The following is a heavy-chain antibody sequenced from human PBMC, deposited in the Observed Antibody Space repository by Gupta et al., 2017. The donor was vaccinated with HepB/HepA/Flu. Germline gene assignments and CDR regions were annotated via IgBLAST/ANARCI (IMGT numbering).Heavy chain of an antibody. J-gene: IGHJ5*02. CDR1: GFTFSSYA. Sequence: QVQLVEYGGGVVQPGRSLRLSCAASGFTFSSYAMHWVRQAPGKGLEWVAVISYDGSNKYYADSVKGRFTISRDNSKNTLYLQMNSLRAEDTAVYYCARDPEPPVVRGNNWFDPWGQGTLVTVSS. D-gene: IGHD3-10*01. CDR3: ARDPEPPVVRGNNWFDP. CDR2: ISYDGSNK. V-gene: IGHV3-30-3*01.